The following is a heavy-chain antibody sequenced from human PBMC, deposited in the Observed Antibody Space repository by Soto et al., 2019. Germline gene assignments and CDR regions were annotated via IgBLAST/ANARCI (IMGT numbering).Heavy chain of an antibody. CDR3: AKDILTGSYLTGY. V-gene: IGHV3-30*18. D-gene: IGHD3-9*01. J-gene: IGHJ4*02. CDR2: ISYDGSNK. Sequence: PWGSLRLSCAASGFTFSSYGMHWVRQAPGKGLEWVAVISYDGSNKYYADSVKGRFTISRDNSKNTLYLQMNSLRAEDTAVYYCAKDILTGSYLTGYWGQGTLVTVSS. CDR1: GFTFSSYG.